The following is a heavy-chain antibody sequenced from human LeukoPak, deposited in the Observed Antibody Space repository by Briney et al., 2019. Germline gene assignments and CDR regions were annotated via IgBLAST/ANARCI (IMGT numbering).Heavy chain of an antibody. V-gene: IGHV4-30-4*08. J-gene: IGHJ5*02. CDR1: GASISSGDYY. Sequence: SQTLSLTCTVSGASISSGDYYWSWLRQPPGKGLEWIGYIYYSGSTYYNPSLKSRLTISVDTSKNQFSLKLTSVTAADTAVYYCARWALFGVAWGQGTLVTVSS. CDR2: IYYSGST. D-gene: IGHD3-3*01. CDR3: ARWALFGVA.